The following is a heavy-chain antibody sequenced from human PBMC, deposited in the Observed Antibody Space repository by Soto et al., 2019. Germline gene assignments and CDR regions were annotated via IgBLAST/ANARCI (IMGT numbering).Heavy chain of an antibody. J-gene: IGHJ5*02. CDR2: IYYSGST. Sequence: ASETLSLTCSVSGGSISSYYWSWIRQPPGKGLEWIGYIYYSGSTNYNPSLKSRVTISVDTSKNQFSLKLSSVTAADTAVYYCARHYQGIMGSTLTNWFDPWGQGTLVTVSS. CDR3: ARHYQGIMGSTLTNWFDP. V-gene: IGHV4-59*08. CDR1: GGSISSYY. D-gene: IGHD3-16*01.